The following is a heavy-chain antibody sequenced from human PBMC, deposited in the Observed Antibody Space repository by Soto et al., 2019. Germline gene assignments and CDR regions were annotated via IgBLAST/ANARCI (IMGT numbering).Heavy chain of an antibody. J-gene: IGHJ4*02. Sequence: SETLSLTCTVSGGSISSYYWSWIRQPAGKGLEWIGRIYTTGGTKYNPSLRSRITMSVDTSKNQFSLKLSSVTAADTAVYYCARVGQPPSDYWGQGTLVNVSS. V-gene: IGHV4-4*07. CDR3: ARVGQPPSDY. CDR1: GGSISSYY. CDR2: IYTTGGT. D-gene: IGHD2-2*01.